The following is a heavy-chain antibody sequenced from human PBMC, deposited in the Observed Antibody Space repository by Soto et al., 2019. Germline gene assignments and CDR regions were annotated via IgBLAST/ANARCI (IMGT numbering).Heavy chain of an antibody. J-gene: IGHJ4*02. CDR1: GFTFSSYA. Sequence: GGSLRLSCAASGFTFSSYAMSWVRQAPGKGLEWVSAISGSGGSTYYADSVKGRFTISRDNSKNTLYLQMNSRRAEDTAVYYCAKCSRRNKILWFGEFLTGFDYWGQGTLVTVSS. V-gene: IGHV3-23*01. CDR2: ISGSGGST. CDR3: AKCSRRNKILWFGEFLTGFDY. D-gene: IGHD3-10*01.